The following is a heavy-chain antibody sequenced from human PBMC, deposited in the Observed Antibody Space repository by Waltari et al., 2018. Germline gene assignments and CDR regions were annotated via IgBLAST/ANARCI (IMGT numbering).Heavy chain of an antibody. CDR1: GFTFSNYG. CDR2: IWYDGSRE. J-gene: IGHJ4*02. CDR3: AREAATEYYFDY. D-gene: IGHD6-25*01. V-gene: IGHV3-33*01. Sequence: QVQLVESGGGVVQPGRSLRLSCAASGFTFSNYGMHWVRQAPGKGVGWVAVIWYDGSREYYADSVKGRFTSSRDNSKNRLYLQMNSLRAEDTAVYYCAREAATEYYFDYWGQGTLVTVSS.